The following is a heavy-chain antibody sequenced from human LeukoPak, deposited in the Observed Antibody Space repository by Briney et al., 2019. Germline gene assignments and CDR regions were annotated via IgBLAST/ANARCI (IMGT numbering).Heavy chain of an antibody. Sequence: ASVKVSCKASGYTFTSYDINWVRQATGQGLEWMGWMSPNSGNTGYAQKFQGRVTMTRNTSISTAYMELSSLRSEDTAVYYCARAATIFGVVTLFDYWGQGTLVTVSS. CDR3: ARAATIFGVVTLFDY. CDR2: MSPNSGNT. J-gene: IGHJ4*02. V-gene: IGHV1-8*01. CDR1: GYTFTSYD. D-gene: IGHD3-3*01.